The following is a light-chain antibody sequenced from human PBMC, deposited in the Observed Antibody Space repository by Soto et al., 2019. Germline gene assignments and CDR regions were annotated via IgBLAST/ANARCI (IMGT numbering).Light chain of an antibody. CDR1: RSDVGGFNY. V-gene: IGLV2-14*03. Sequence: QSALTQPASVSGSPGQSITISCTGTRSDVGGFNYVSWYQQHPGKAPKLMIYDVTNRPSGVSYRFSGSKSGNTASLTISGLQAEDEADYYCNSYTSSSTYVCGTGTKVTVL. CDR2: DVT. J-gene: IGLJ1*01. CDR3: NSYTSSSTYV.